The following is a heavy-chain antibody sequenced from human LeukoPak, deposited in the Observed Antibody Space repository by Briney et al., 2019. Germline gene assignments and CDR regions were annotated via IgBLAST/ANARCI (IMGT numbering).Heavy chain of an antibody. CDR1: GGSISSYY. J-gene: IGHJ4*02. D-gene: IGHD3-22*01. CDR2: IYYSGST. CDR3: ARQSRITMIVVVISH. V-gene: IGHV4-59*08. Sequence: PSETLSLTCTVSGGSISSYYWSWIRQPPGKGLEWIGYIYYSGSTNYNPSLKSRVTISVDTSKNQFSLKLSSVTAADTAVYYCARQSRITMIVVVISHWGQGTLVTVSS.